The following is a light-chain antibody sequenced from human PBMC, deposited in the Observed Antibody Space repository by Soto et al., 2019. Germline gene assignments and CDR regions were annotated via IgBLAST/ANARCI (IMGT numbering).Light chain of an antibody. Sequence: SYELTQPLSVSVDLGQTARITCGGNNIGGKNVHWYQQKPGQAPVLVIYRDSNRPSGIPERFSGSNSGNTATLTISRAQAGDEADYYCQVWDSSTWVFGGGTKLTVL. V-gene: IGLV3-9*01. CDR2: RDS. J-gene: IGLJ3*02. CDR3: QVWDSSTWV. CDR1: NIGGKN.